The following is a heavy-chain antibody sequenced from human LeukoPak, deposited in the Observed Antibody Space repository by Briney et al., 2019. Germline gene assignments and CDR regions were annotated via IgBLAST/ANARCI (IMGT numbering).Heavy chain of an antibody. CDR3: ASASSHRIAAGGDY. CDR2: INSDGSSR. D-gene: IGHD6-13*01. Sequence: GGSLRLSCAASGFTFSNYWMHWVRQAPGKGLVWVSRINSDGSSRNYADSVKGRFTISRDNAKNTLHLQMNSLRAEDTAVYYCASASSHRIAAGGDYWGQGTLVTVSS. CDR1: GFTFSNYW. V-gene: IGHV3-74*01. J-gene: IGHJ4*02.